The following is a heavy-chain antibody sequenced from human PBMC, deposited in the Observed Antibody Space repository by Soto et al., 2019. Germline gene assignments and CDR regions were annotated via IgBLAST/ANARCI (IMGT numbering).Heavy chain of an antibody. V-gene: IGHV1-69*06. D-gene: IGHD3-3*01. CDR2: SVPLFERT. CDR1: GGSVSDYA. Sequence: QVHLVQSGTQVKKPGSSVRVSCRASGGSVSDYAINWERQAPGQGLEWVGGSVPLFERTEYAQSLQGRVTITTDRFKTIFYMELNSLIYEDTAVYYCARPRIDKSGYFSTHNYGMDLCCPRTTVTVSS. J-gene: IGHJ6*02. CDR3: ARPRIDKSGYFSTHNYGMDL.